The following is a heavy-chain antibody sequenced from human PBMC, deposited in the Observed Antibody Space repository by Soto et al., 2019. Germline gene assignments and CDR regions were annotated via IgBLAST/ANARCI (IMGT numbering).Heavy chain of an antibody. CDR1: GFTFSTYA. CDR3: AKVNHNYYDTRNYDY. Sequence: GGSLRLSCVVSGFTFSTYALTWVRQAPGKGLEWVSGISGSGAVTYYADSVKGRFTISRDNSKNTLYLQMNSLRAEDTAVYYCAKVNHNYYDTRNYDYWGQGALVTVSS. CDR2: ISGSGAVT. D-gene: IGHD3-22*01. V-gene: IGHV3-23*01. J-gene: IGHJ4*02.